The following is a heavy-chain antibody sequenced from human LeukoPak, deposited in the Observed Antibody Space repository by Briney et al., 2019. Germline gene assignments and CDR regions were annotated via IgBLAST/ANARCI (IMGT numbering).Heavy chain of an antibody. CDR2: ISYDGSNK. CDR1: GFTFSIYG. CDR3: AKDYDYVWGSYRASPFDY. V-gene: IGHV3-30*18. Sequence: GRSLRLSCAASGFTFSIYGMGSVRQAPGNWLEWVAVISYDGSNKYYADSVKGRFTISRDNSKNTLYLQMNRLRADDTAVYFCAKDYDYVWGSYRASPFDYWGQGNLVTVSS. D-gene: IGHD3-16*02. J-gene: IGHJ4*02.